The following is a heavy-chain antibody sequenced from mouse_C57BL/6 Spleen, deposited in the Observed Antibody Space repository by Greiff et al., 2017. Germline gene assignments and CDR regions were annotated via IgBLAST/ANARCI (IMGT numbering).Heavy chain of an antibody. D-gene: IGHD2-2*01. J-gene: IGHJ4*01. CDR2: IYPGGGYT. CDR1: GYTFTNYW. Sequence: QVQMQQSGAELVRPGTSVKMSCKASGYTFTNYWIGWAKQRPGHGLEWIGDIYPGGGYTNYNEKFKGKATLTADKSSSTAYMQFSSLTSEDSAIYYCARLVTHYYAMDYWGQGTSVTVSS. CDR3: ARLVTHYYAMDY. V-gene: IGHV1-63*01.